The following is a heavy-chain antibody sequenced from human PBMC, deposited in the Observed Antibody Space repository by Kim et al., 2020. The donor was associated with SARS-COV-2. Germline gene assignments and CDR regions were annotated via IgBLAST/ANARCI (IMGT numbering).Heavy chain of an antibody. CDR3: ARQAGEGGYFDY. D-gene: IGHD7-27*01. V-gene: IGHV5-51*01. Sequence: YGPSFQGQGTISADKSIRPAYLQWSSLKASDTAMYYCARQAGEGGYFDYWGQGTLVTVSS. J-gene: IGHJ4*02.